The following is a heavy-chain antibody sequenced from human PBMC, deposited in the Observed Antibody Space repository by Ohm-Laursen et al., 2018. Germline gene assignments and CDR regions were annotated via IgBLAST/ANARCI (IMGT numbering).Heavy chain of an antibody. V-gene: IGHV4-59*01. CDR3: ARIGQYII. D-gene: IGHD3-10*01. Sequence: SQTLSLTCTVSGGSITTYYWGWIRQPPGKGLEWIGDMSYGGNPNYNPSLKSRVTMSLDTSKNQFSLKLSSITAADTAVYYCARIGQYIIWGQGTLVTVSS. CDR1: GGSITTYY. CDR2: MSYGGNP. J-gene: IGHJ4*02.